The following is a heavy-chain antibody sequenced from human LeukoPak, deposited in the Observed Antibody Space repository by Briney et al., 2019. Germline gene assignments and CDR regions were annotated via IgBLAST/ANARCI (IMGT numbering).Heavy chain of an antibody. V-gene: IGHV3-66*01. J-gene: IGHJ4*02. Sequence: GGSLRLSCAASGFTISSNYMSWVRQAPGKGLEWVSVIYNSGGTYYADSVKGRFTTSRDNSKNTVSLQMNSLRAEDTAVYYCARASFWFDYSGYYFDSWGQGTLVTVSS. CDR3: ARASFWFDYSGYYFDS. CDR1: GFTISSNY. CDR2: IYNSGGT. D-gene: IGHD2-15*01.